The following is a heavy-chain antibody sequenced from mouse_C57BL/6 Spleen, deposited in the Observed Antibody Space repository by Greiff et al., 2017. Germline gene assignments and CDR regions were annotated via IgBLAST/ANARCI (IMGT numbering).Heavy chain of an antibody. CDR3: AREEIYDGYSYYVDY. CDR1: GYTFTSYG. V-gene: IGHV1-81*01. D-gene: IGHD2-3*01. J-gene: IGHJ2*01. CDR2: IYPRSGNT. Sequence: QVQLQQSGAELARPGASVKLSCKASGYTFTSYGISWVKQRTGQGLEWIGEIYPRSGNTYYNEKFKGKATLTADKSSSTAYMELRSLTSEDSAVYFCAREEIYDGYSYYVDYWGQGTTLTVSS.